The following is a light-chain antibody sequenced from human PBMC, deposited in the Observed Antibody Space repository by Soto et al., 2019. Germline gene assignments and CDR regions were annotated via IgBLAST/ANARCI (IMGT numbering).Light chain of an antibody. CDR2: HST. CDR3: QSFDLSVSWV. CDR1: SSNIGAGYN. J-gene: IGLJ3*02. Sequence: QSVLTQPPSVSGAPGQRVTISCTGSSSNIGAGYNVQWYQQLPGTAPKLFIYHSTNRPSGVPDRISASKSGTSASLTITGLQAEDEADYFCQSFDLSVSWVFGGGTKLTVL. V-gene: IGLV1-40*01.